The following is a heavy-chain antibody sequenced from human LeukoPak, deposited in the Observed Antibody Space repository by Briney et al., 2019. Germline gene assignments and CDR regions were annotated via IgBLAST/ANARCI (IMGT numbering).Heavy chain of an antibody. CDR1: GGTFSTYS. CDR2: IIPVFGTT. D-gene: IGHD2-21*02. CDR3: ARGKDTVTATYLEH. Sequence: ASVKVSCKASGGTFSTYSINRVRQAPGQGLEWIGGIIPVFGTTNYIQKFQGRVTITTDESTGTAYMELRGLKSEDTAIYYCARGKDTVTATYLEHWGQGTLVTVSS. V-gene: IGHV1-69*05. J-gene: IGHJ4*02.